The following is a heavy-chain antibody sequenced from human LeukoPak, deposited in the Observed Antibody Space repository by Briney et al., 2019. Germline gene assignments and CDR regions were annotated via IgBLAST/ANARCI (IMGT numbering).Heavy chain of an antibody. V-gene: IGHV3-23*01. CDR2: ISGSGGST. J-gene: IGHJ6*02. CDR1: GFTFSSYA. Sequence: GGSLRLSCAASGFTFSSYAMSWVRQAPGKGLEWVSAISGSGGSTYYADSVKGWFTISRDNSKNTLYLQMNSLRAEDTAVYYCAKGAHSGYDPYYYYYYGMDVWGQGTTVTVSS. D-gene: IGHD5-12*01. CDR3: AKGAHSGYDPYYYYYYGMDV.